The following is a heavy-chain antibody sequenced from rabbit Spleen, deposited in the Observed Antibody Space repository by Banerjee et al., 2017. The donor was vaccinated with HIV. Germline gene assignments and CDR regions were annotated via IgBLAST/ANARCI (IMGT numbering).Heavy chain of an antibody. CDR3: ARDLAGVIGWNFSL. Sequence: QEQLVESGGGLVQPEGSLTLTCKASGFSFSSTDYMCWVRQAPGRGLEWIACIDAGSSGFTYFATWAKGRFTISKTSSTTVTLQMTSLTAADTATYCCARDLAGVIGWNFSLWGPGTLVTVS. CDR1: GFSFSSTDY. J-gene: IGHJ4*01. V-gene: IGHV1S45*01. CDR2: IDAGSSGFT. D-gene: IGHD4-1*01.